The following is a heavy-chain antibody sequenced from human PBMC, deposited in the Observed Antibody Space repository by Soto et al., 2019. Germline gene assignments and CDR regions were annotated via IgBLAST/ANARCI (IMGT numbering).Heavy chain of an antibody. V-gene: IGHV1-69*13. CDR2: IIPIFGTA. CDR1: GGSFSSYA. J-gene: IGHJ5*02. D-gene: IGHD6-13*01. Sequence: SLKVSCKASGGSFSSYAISWLRLAPGQGLEWMGGIIPIFGTANYAQKFQGRVTITADESTSTAYMELSSLRSEDTAVYYCARSRIAAAPSWFDPWGQGTLGTVSS. CDR3: ARSRIAAAPSWFDP.